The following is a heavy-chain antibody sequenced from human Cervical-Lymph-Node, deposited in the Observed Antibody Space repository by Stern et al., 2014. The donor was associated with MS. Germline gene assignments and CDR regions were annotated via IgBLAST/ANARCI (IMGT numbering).Heavy chain of an antibody. V-gene: IGHV1-69*06. CDR1: GGSFSSYA. CDR2: IIPIFGTK. D-gene: IGHD3-10*01. J-gene: IGHJ4*02. CDR3: ARGRGGRGVISYSCDS. Sequence: QVQLVQSGAEVRKPGSSMRVSCKASGGSFSSYAISWVRQAPGQGLEWMGGIIPIFGTKNYAQNFQGRVTITADRSTSTIYMELSHLPSDDTGLYYCARGRGGRGVISYSCDSWGQGSLVTVTS.